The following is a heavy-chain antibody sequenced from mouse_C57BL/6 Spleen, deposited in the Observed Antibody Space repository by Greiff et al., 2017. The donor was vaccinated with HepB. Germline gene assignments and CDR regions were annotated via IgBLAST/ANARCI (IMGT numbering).Heavy chain of an antibody. V-gene: IGHV1-26*01. CDR2: INPNNGGT. CDR1: GYTFTDYY. CDR3: ARDGINPFAY. Sequence: VQLQQSGPELVKPGASVKISCKASGYTFTDYYMNWVKQSHGKSLEWIGDINPNNGGTSYNQKFKGKATLTVDKSSSTAYMELRSLTSEDSAVYYCARDGINPFAYWGQGTLVTVSA. J-gene: IGHJ3*01. D-gene: IGHD2-3*01.